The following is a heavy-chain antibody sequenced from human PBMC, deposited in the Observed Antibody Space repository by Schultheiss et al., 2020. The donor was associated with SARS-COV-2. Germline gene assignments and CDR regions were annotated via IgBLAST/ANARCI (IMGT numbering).Heavy chain of an antibody. CDR3: ASNVVIILGYYYYGMDV. J-gene: IGHJ6*02. D-gene: IGHD3-3*01. CDR2: IIPIFGTA. V-gene: IGHV1-69*13. CDR1: GYTFTSYA. Sequence: SVKVSCKASGYTFTSYAISWVRQAPGQGLEWMGGIIPIFGTANYAQKFQGRVTITADESTSTAYMELSSLRSEDTAVYYCASNVVIILGYYYYGMDVWGQGTTVTVSS.